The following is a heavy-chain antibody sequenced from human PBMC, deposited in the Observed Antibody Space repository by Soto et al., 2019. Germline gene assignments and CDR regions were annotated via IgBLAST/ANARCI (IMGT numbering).Heavy chain of an antibody. CDR2: IHYSGST. D-gene: IGHD2-15*01. V-gene: IGHV4-59*01. J-gene: IGHJ4*02. CDR1: GGSISSYY. CDR3: ARGYHYCTGGSCFFDY. Sequence: VQLQESGPGLLKPSETLSLTCTVSGGSISSYYWSWIRQPPGKGLEWLGYIHYSGSTNYNPSLKSRVTISVDTSKNQFSLRLSSVTAADTAVYYCARGYHYCTGGSCFFDYWGQGTLFTVSS.